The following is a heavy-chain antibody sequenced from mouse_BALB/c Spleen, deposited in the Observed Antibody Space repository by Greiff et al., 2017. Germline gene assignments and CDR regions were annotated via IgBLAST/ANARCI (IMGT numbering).Heavy chain of an antibody. CDR3: ARDSYYGSSPDV. CDR1: GFTFTDYY. J-gene: IGHJ1*01. Sequence: DVMLVESGGGLVQPGGSLRLSCATSGFTFTDYYMSWVRQPPGKALEWLGFIRNKANGYTTEYSASVKGRFTISRDNSQSILYLQMNTLRAEDSATYYCARDSYYGSSPDVWGAGTTVTVSS. D-gene: IGHD1-1*01. CDR2: IRNKANGYTT. V-gene: IGHV7-3*02.